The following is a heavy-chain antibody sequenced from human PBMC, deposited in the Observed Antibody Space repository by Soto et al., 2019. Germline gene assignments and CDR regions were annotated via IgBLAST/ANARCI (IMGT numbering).Heavy chain of an antibody. CDR1: GYSFTSQY. J-gene: IGHJ6*02. D-gene: IGHD1-26*01. CDR3: ARSSLTPEGPYYYYYGMDV. Sequence: GASVKVSCKAIGYSFTSQYMHWVRQAPGQGLEWMGWIYAGNGNIKYSQKFQGRVTITEDKSTSTAYMELSSLRSEDTAVYYCARSSLTPEGPYYYYYGMDVWGQGTTVTVSS. CDR2: IYAGNGNI. V-gene: IGHV1-3*01.